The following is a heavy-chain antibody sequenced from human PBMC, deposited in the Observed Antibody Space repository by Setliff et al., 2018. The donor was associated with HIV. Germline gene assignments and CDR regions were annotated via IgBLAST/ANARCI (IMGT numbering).Heavy chain of an antibody. V-gene: IGHV4-34*01. CDR3: ARMYSGYDWSPAGARTRYFDY. J-gene: IGHJ4*02. CDR1: GGSFRGYY. D-gene: IGHD5-12*01. CDR2: INHSGST. Sequence: SETLSLTCAVYGGSFRGYYWSWIRQPPGKGLEWIGEINHSGSTYYNPSLKSRVTISVDTSKNQFSLKLSSVTAADTAVYYCARMYSGYDWSPAGARTRYFDYWGQGTLVTVSS.